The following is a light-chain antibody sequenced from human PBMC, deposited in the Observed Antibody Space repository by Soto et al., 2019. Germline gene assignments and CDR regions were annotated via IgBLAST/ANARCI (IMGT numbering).Light chain of an antibody. CDR1: SSDVGTYNF. CDR3: CSSAGSDILI. Sequence: QSALTQPASVSGSPGQSITISCTGASSDVGTYNFVSWYQLRPGTPPKLIISDVTKRPSGVPDRFSGSKSGNTASLTISGLQAEDEADYDCCSSAGSDILIFGGGTKLTVL. J-gene: IGLJ2*01. V-gene: IGLV2-11*01. CDR2: DVT.